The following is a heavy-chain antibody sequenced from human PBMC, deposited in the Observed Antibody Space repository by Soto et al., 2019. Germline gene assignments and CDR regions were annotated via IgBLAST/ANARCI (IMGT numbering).Heavy chain of an antibody. CDR3: ARHLRYCSGGSCYNHAFDI. J-gene: IGHJ3*02. CDR1: GGSISSYY. Sequence: SETLSLTCTVSGGSISSYYWSWIRQPPGKGLEWIGYIYFSGYTNYNPSLKSRVTISVDTSKNQFSLKLSSVTAADTAVYYCARHLRYCSGGSCYNHAFDIWGQGTMVTVSS. D-gene: IGHD2-15*01. CDR2: IYFSGYT. V-gene: IGHV4-59*08.